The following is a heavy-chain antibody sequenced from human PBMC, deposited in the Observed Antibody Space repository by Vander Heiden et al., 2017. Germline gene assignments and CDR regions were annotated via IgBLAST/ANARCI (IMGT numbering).Heavy chain of an antibody. CDR1: GFTFSAYT. J-gene: IGHJ3*01. Sequence: EVQLVESGGGLVQPGGSLRLYRLGSGFTFSAYTVHWVRQAPGKGLEYISSINTNGDRTYTADSVKGRFTISRDNSKNTLYLLMSSLRAEDTAIYYCAGSSYQDAFDVWGQGTVVTVSS. CDR3: AGSSYQDAFDV. CDR2: INTNGDRT. V-gene: IGHV3-64D*06. D-gene: IGHD3-3*01.